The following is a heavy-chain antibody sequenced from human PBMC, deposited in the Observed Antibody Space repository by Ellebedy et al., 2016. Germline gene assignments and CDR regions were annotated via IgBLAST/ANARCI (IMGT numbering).Heavy chain of an antibody. J-gene: IGHJ5*02. CDR1: GYSFTSYW. CDR3: TRRESNYDFWSGYSYWFDP. D-gene: IGHD3-3*01. Sequence: GESLKISCQGSGYSFTSYWIGWVRQMPGKGLEWMGIIYPGDSDTRYSPSFQGQVTISADKSISTAYLQWSSLAASDTGMYYCTRRESNYDFWSGYSYWFDPWGQGTLVTVSS. CDR2: IYPGDSDT. V-gene: IGHV5-51*01.